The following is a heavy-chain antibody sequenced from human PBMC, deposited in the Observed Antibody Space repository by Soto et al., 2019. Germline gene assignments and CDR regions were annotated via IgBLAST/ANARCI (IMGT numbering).Heavy chain of an antibody. V-gene: IGHV4-30-2*06. CDR3: ARDNSGCSDSDCYLSGWFDP. Sequence: QLQLRESGAGLVKPSETLSLTCTVSGGSISSGAYSWAWIRQSPGRGLEWLGFMYQSGSTYYSPSLGSRVSISPARSKNQTSLSLRSVSAADPAVYFCARDNSGCSDSDCYLSGWFDPWGQGTLVTVSS. CDR2: MYQSGST. CDR1: GGSISSGAYS. J-gene: IGHJ5*02. D-gene: IGHD3-22*01.